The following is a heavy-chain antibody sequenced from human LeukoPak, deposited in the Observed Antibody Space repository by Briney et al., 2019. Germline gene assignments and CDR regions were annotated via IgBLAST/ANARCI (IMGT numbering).Heavy chain of an antibody. V-gene: IGHV4-59*01. CDR2: IYYSGST. J-gene: IGHJ4*02. CDR3: ASSSSGWSAEDY. D-gene: IGHD6-19*01. Sequence: PSETLSLTCTVSGGFISSYYWSWIRQPPGKGLEWIGYIYYSGSTNYNPSLKSRVTISVDTSKNQFSLKLSSVTAADTAVYYCASSSSGWSAEDYWGQGTLVTVSS. CDR1: GGFISSYY.